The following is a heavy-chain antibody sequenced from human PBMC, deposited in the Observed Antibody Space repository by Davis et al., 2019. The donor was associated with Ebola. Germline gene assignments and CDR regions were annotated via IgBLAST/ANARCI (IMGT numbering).Heavy chain of an antibody. Sequence: PGGSLRLSCAASGFTFDDYAMHWVRQAPGKGLEWVSGISWNSGSTGYADSVKGRFTISRDNAKNSLYLQMNSLRAEDTALYYCAKAAAAGTGVFDYWGQGTLVTVSS. CDR3: AKAAAAGTGVFDY. J-gene: IGHJ4*02. CDR2: ISWNSGST. V-gene: IGHV3-9*01. D-gene: IGHD6-13*01. CDR1: GFTFDDYA.